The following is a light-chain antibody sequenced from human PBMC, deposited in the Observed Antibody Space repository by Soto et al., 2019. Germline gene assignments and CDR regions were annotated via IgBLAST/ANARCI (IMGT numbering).Light chain of an antibody. J-gene: IGKJ5*01. V-gene: IGKV3-20*01. Sequence: ETVLTQSPGTLSLSPGETATLSCRASQTVTTNYLAWYQQKPDQAPRLIIYGASSRATGIPDRFSGSWSGTDCTLTISRLEPEDVAVYYCQQYGSSVFTFGQGTRLEI. CDR1: QTVTTNY. CDR3: QQYGSSVFT. CDR2: GAS.